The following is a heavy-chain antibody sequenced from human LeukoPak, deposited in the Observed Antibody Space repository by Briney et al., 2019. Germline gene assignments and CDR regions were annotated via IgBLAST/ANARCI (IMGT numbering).Heavy chain of an antibody. Sequence: SVKVSCKASGCTFSSYAISWVRQAPGQGLEWMGGIIPIFGTANYAQKFQGRVTITTDESTSTAYMELSSLRSEDTAVYYCAREIGGSYYFVYWGQGTLVTVSS. CDR1: GCTFSSYA. V-gene: IGHV1-69*05. D-gene: IGHD1-26*01. CDR2: IIPIFGTA. CDR3: AREIGGSYYFVY. J-gene: IGHJ4*02.